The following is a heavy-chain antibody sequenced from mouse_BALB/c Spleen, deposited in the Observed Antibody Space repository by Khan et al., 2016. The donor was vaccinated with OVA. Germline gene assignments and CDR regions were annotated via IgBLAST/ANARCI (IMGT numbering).Heavy chain of an antibody. CDR2: ISYSGST. CDR1: GDSITSGY. D-gene: IGHD2-10*01. V-gene: IGHV3-8*02. Sequence: EVQLQESGPSLVKPSQTLSLTCSVTGDSITSGYWNWIRKFPGNKLEYMGYISYSGSTYYNPSLKSRISITRDTSKNQHYLQSNSMTTEDSATYYCAGTSYYGNYYFDYWRQGTTLTVSS. CDR3: AGTSYYGNYYFDY. J-gene: IGHJ2*01.